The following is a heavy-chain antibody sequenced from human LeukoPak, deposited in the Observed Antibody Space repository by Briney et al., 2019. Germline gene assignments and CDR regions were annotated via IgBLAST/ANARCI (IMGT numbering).Heavy chain of an antibody. CDR3: AHSYSGYDYFDY. CDR2: IYWNDDK. J-gene: IGHJ4*02. D-gene: IGHD5-12*01. V-gene: IGHV2-5*01. CDR1: GFSLSTSGMG. Sequence: SVPTLVKPTQTLTLTCTLSGFSLSTSGMGVGWIRQPPVKALEWLALIYWNDDKRYSPFLKSRLTITKDTSKNQVVLTMTNMDPVDTATYYWAHSYSGYDYFDYWGQGTLVTVSS.